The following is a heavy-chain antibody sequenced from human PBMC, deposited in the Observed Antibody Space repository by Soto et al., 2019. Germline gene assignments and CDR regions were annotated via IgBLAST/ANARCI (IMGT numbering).Heavy chain of an antibody. Sequence: GGSLILSCAASGFTFSSYSMSWVRQAPGKGLEWVSAISGSGGSTYYADSVKGRFTISRDNSKNTLYLQMNSLRAEDTAVYYCAKEGYSYGLFDYWGQGTLVTVSS. CDR3: AKEGYSYGLFDY. V-gene: IGHV3-23*01. CDR1: GFTFSSYS. J-gene: IGHJ4*02. D-gene: IGHD5-18*01. CDR2: ISGSGGST.